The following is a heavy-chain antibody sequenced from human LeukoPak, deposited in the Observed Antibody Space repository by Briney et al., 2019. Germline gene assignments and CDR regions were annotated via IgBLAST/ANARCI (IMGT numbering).Heavy chain of an antibody. Sequence: GGSLRLSCAASGFTFDDYAMHWVRQAPGKGLEWVSGISWNSGSIGYADSVKGRFTISRDNAKNTLYLQMNSLRAEDTAVYYCARDRYYTWYYYYYYYMDVWGKGTTVTVSS. D-gene: IGHD3-3*01. CDR3: ARDRYYTWYYYYYYYMDV. V-gene: IGHV3-9*01. J-gene: IGHJ6*03. CDR1: GFTFDDYA. CDR2: ISWNSGSI.